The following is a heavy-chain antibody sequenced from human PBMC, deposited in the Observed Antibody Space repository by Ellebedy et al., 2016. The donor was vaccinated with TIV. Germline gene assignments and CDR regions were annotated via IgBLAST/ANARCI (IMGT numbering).Heavy chain of an antibody. CDR3: ARFPGPLRRNYYYYMDV. J-gene: IGHJ6*03. CDR1: GYTFTNYG. Sequence: ASVKVSCXASGYTFTNYGISWVRQAPGQGLELMGWISGYNGNTNYAQKLQGRVTMTTDTSTSTAYMELRSLRSDDTAVYYCARFPGPLRRNYYYYMDVWGKGTTVTVFS. CDR2: ISGYNGNT. V-gene: IGHV1-18*01. D-gene: IGHD4-17*01.